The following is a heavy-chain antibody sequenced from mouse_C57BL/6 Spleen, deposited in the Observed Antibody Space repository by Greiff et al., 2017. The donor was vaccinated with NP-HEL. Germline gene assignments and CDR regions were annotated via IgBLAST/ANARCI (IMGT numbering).Heavy chain of an antibody. CDR3: VREGRLLRFPYYFDD. V-gene: IGHV10-3*01. D-gene: IGHD1-1*01. CDR2: IRSKSSNYAT. Sequence: EVQGVESGGGLVQPKGSLKLSCAASGFTFNTYAMHWVRQAPGKGLEWVARIRSKSSNYATYYADSEKDRFTISRDDSQSMLYLQMNNLKTEDTAMYCCVREGRLLRFPYYFDDWGQGTTLTVSS. J-gene: IGHJ2*01. CDR1: GFTFNTYA.